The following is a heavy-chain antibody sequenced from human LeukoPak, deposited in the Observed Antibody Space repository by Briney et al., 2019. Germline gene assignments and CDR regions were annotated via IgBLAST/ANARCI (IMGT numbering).Heavy chain of an antibody. J-gene: IGHJ4*02. D-gene: IGHD6-13*01. CDR1: GGSISSGGYY. Sequence: SQTLSLTCTVSGGSISSGGYYWSWIRQPPGKGLEWIGYIYHSGSTYYNPSLKSRVTISVDRSKNQFSLKLSSVTAADTAVYYCARSPKGVGIAAAALDYWGQGTLVTVSS. V-gene: IGHV4-30-2*01. CDR3: ARSPKGVGIAAAALDY. CDR2: IYHSGST.